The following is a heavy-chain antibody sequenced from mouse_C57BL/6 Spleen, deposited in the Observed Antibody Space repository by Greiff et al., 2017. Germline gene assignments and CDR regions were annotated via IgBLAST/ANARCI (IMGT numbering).Heavy chain of an antibody. CDR3: ARGRDYDYDGYAMDY. J-gene: IGHJ4*01. Sequence: EVKLVESGGGLVQSGRSLRLSCATSGFTFSDFYMEWVRQAPGKGLEWIAASRNNANDYTTEYSASVKGRFIVSRDTSQSILYLHMNALRAEDTAIYYCARGRDYDYDGYAMDYWGQGTSVTVSS. CDR2: SRNNANDYTT. V-gene: IGHV7-1*01. D-gene: IGHD2-4*01. CDR1: GFTFSDFY.